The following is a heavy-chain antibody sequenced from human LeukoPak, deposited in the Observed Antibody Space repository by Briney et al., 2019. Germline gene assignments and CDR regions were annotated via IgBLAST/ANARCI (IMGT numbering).Heavy chain of an antibody. J-gene: IGHJ4*02. CDR1: GFTFSSYA. Sequence: GGSLRLSCAASGFTFSSYAMSWVRQAQGKWLEWVSAISGSGGSTYYADSVKGRFTISRDNSKNTLYLQMNSLRAEDTAVYYCAKLSSRDYFDYWGQGTLVTVSS. CDR2: ISGSGGST. V-gene: IGHV3-23*01. D-gene: IGHD3-16*02. CDR3: AKLSSRDYFDY.